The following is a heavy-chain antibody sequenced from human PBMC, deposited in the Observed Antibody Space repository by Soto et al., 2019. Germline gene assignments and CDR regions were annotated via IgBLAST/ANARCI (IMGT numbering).Heavy chain of an antibody. CDR1: GYTFTSDA. Sequence: GASVKVSCKASGYTFTSDAMHWVRQAPGQRLEWMGWINAYNGNTNYSQKLQGRVTMTTDTSTSTAYMELRSLRSDDTAVYYCAREDPYYYDSSGYSAGGDYYCGMDVWGQGTTVTVSS. V-gene: IGHV1-18*01. D-gene: IGHD3-22*01. CDR2: INAYNGNT. J-gene: IGHJ6*02. CDR3: AREDPYYYDSSGYSAGGDYYCGMDV.